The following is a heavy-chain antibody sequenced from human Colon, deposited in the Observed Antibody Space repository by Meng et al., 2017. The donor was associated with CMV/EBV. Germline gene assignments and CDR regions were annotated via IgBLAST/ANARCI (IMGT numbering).Heavy chain of an antibody. CDR1: YRFTDNA. D-gene: IGHD3-22*01. J-gene: IGHJ5*02. V-gene: IGHV1-3*01. Sequence: YRFTDNAIHWLRQDPGQRPEWMGWITAGYGDTKYSQKVQGRVTITRDTSASTAYMELSSLRSEDTAVYFCAREGHYSDSSGRAWFDPWGQGTLVTVSS. CDR3: AREGHYSDSSGRAWFDP. CDR2: ITAGYGDT.